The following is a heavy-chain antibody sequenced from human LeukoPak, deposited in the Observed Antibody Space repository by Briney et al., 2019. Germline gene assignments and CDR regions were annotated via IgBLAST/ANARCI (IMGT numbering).Heavy chain of an antibody. Sequence: SETLSPTCAVSGYPLTNAYNWVWIRQPPGKGLEWIGTLYHPDSTYYNPSIKSRVTMSVDTSMNQFSLKLSFVTAAYTAGYYCARQDDSYYYYSLDLWGTGTTVTVCS. CDR1: GYPLTNAYN. CDR3: ARQDDSYYYYSLDL. J-gene: IGHJ6*04. V-gene: IGHV4-38-2*01. CDR2: LYHPDST.